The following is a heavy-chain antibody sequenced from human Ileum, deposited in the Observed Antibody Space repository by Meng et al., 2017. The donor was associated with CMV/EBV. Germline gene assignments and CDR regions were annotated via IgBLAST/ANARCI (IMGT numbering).Heavy chain of an antibody. J-gene: IGHJ4*02. Sequence: QLQLPESGTGMVEPSGTLSLTCGVSGGSIGNNNYYWGWIRQPPGKGLEWVGSMFHRGSTYYNPSLKSRVTISEDTSKNQLSLKLTSVTAADTAVYYCAGDYGAGSLGGYWGRGTLVTVSS. V-gene: IGHV4-39*07. CDR3: AGDYGAGSLGGY. CDR1: GGSIGNNNYY. CDR2: MFHRGST. D-gene: IGHD3-10*01.